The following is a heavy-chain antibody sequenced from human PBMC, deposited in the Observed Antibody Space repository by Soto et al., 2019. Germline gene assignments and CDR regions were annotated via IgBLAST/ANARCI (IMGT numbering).Heavy chain of an antibody. CDR2: ISYDGSNK. CDR3: AKGYSSGCPLDY. D-gene: IGHD6-19*01. CDR1: GFTFSSYG. J-gene: IGHJ4*02. Sequence: GGSLRLSCAASGFTFSSYGMHWVRQAPGKGLEWVAVISYDGSNKYYADSVKGRFTISRDNSKNTLYLQMNSLRAEDTAVYYYAKGYSSGCPLDYGGQGTLVTVSS. V-gene: IGHV3-30*18.